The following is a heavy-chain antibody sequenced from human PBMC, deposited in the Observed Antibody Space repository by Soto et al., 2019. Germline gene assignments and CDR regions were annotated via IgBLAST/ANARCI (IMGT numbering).Heavy chain of an antibody. Sequence: ASVKVSCKASGYTFTSYGISWVRQAPGQGLEWMGWISAYNGNTNYAQKLQGRVTMTTDTSTSTAYMELRSLRSDDTAVYYFAIDSGARSSWYFSEPYYYGMDVWGQGTTVTVSS. J-gene: IGHJ6*02. CDR3: AIDSGARSSWYFSEPYYYGMDV. CDR1: GYTFTSYG. D-gene: IGHD6-13*01. CDR2: ISAYNGNT. V-gene: IGHV1-18*01.